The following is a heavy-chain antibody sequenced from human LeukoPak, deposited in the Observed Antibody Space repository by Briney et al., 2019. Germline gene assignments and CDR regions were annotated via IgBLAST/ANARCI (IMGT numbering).Heavy chain of an antibody. CDR2: IIPIFGTA. J-gene: IGHJ4*02. D-gene: IGHD4-17*01. CDR3: AREYGDYGLDY. CDR1: GGTFSSYA. V-gene: IGHV1-69*05. Sequence: ASVKVSCKASGGTFSSYAISWVRQAPGQGLEWMGRIIPIFGTANYAQKFQGRVTITTDESTSTAYMELSSLRSEDTVVYYCAREYGDYGLDYWGQGTLVTVSS.